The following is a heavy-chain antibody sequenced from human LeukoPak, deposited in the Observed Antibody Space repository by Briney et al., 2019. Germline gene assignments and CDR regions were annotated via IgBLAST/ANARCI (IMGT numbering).Heavy chain of an antibody. CDR3: ARDLNGVAGDFDF. V-gene: IGHV1-2*02. Sequence: SGKVSCKAAGYTLTDYYMHWVRQPPGQGIEWIGWILPDSGGTKYAQNFQGRVTMSRDTSIITAYMELTGLRPDDTAVYYCARDLNGVAGDFDFWGQGTLVTVSS. D-gene: IGHD6-19*01. CDR2: ILPDSGGT. CDR1: GYTLTDYY. J-gene: IGHJ4*02.